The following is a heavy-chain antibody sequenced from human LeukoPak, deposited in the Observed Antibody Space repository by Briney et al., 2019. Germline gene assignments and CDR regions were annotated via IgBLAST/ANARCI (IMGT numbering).Heavy chain of an antibody. J-gene: IGHJ6*03. Sequence: GGSLRLSCAASGFTFSSYSMNWVRQAPGKGLEWVSYISSSSSTIYYADSVKGRFTISRDNAKNSLYPQMNSLRAEDTAVYYCARAGPRQYYDFWSGYFRDYYMDVWGKGTTVTVSS. CDR1: GFTFSSYS. CDR2: ISSSSSTI. V-gene: IGHV3-48*01. D-gene: IGHD3-3*01. CDR3: ARAGPRQYYDFWSGYFRDYYMDV.